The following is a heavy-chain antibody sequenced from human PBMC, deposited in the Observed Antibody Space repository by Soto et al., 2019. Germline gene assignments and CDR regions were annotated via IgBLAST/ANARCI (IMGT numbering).Heavy chain of an antibody. CDR3: ARERGSSYYDFWSGPGYYYYMDV. CDR1: GYTFTSYG. CDR2: ISAYNGNT. Sequence: QVQLVQSGAEVKKPGASVKVSCKASGYTFTSYGISWVRQAPGQGLEWMGWISAYNGNTNYAQKRQGRDTMTTDTSTSTAYMELRSLRSDDTAVYYCARERGSSYYDFWSGPGYYYYMDVWGKGTTVTVSS. D-gene: IGHD3-3*01. V-gene: IGHV1-18*01. J-gene: IGHJ6*03.